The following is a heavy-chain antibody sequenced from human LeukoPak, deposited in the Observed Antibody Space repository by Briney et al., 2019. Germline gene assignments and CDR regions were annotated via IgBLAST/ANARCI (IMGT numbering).Heavy chain of an antibody. J-gene: IGHJ4*02. D-gene: IGHD3-9*01. CDR1: GFTFESYT. CDR2: VSYGGSNK. CDR3: AKVRFENYDILTGYYTREYYFDY. Sequence: GGSLRLSCAASGFTFESYTIHWVRQAPGKGLEWVALVSYGGSNKYYIDSVKGRFTISRDNSKNTLYLQMNSLRAEDTAVYYCAKVRFENYDILTGYYTREYYFDYWGQGTLVTVSS. V-gene: IGHV3-30-3*01.